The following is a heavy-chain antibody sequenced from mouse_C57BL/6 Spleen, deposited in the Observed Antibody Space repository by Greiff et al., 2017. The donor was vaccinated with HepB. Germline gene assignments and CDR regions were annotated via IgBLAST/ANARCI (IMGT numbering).Heavy chain of an antibody. CDR3: TRATYDYVPDY. CDR2: ISSGGDYI. Sequence: EVKLMESGEGLVKPGGSLKLSCAASGFTFSSYAMSWVRQTPGKRLEWVAYISSGGDYIYYADTVKGRFTISRDNARNTLYLQMSSLKSEDTAMYYCTRATYDYVPDYWGQGTTLTVSS. V-gene: IGHV5-9-1*02. D-gene: IGHD2-4*01. CDR1: GFTFSSYA. J-gene: IGHJ2*01.